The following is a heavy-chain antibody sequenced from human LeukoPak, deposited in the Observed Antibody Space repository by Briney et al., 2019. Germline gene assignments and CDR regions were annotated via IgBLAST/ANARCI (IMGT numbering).Heavy chain of an antibody. D-gene: IGHD6-13*01. CDR3: ARDQGSLTRSWYTGY. Sequence: GASVKVSCKASGHTFTGYHIHWVRQAPGQGREGMGRINPYSGDTNFAQKFQGTLTMTRDTSITTAYMDLSSLTPDDTAVYFCARDQGSLTRSWYTGYWGQGTQVTVSS. CDR1: GHTFTGYH. CDR2: INPYSGDT. V-gene: IGHV1-2*06. J-gene: IGHJ4*02.